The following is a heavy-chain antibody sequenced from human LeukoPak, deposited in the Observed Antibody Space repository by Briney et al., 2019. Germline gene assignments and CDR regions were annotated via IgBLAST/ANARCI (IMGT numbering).Heavy chain of an antibody. V-gene: IGHV1-46*01. J-gene: IGHJ4*02. CDR1: GYTFTSYF. CDR2: INPTGGST. CDR3: ARTAARRFDY. Sequence: ASVKVSCKASGYTFTSYFMHWVRQAPGQGLEWMGIINPTGGSTTYAQKFQGRVTMTRDTSTSTVYMELSNLRSDDTAVYYCARTAARRFDYWGQGTLVTVSS. D-gene: IGHD6-6*01.